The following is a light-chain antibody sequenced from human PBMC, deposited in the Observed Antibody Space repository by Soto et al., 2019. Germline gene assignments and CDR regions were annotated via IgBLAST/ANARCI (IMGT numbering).Light chain of an antibody. Sequence: EIVLTQSPATLSLSPGERATLSCRASQSVSSFLAWYQQKPGQAPRLLIYDTSNRATDIPARFSGSGSGTDFTLTISSLEHEDVAVYYCQQRSNRLLTFGGGTKVEIK. CDR2: DTS. CDR1: QSVSSF. CDR3: QQRSNRLLT. J-gene: IGKJ4*01. V-gene: IGKV3-11*01.